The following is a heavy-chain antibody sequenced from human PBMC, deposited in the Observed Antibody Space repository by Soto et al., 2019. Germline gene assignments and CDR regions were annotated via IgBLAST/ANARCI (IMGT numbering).Heavy chain of an antibody. V-gene: IGHV3-33*01. Sequence: QVQLVESGGGVVQPGRSLRLSCAASGFTFSSYGMHWVRQAPGKGLEWVAVIWYDGSNKYYADSVKGRFTISRDNSKNTLYLQMNSLRPEDTAGYYCASEYCSGGSCYYYGMDVWGQGTTVTVSS. D-gene: IGHD2-15*01. CDR3: ASEYCSGGSCYYYGMDV. CDR2: IWYDGSNK. J-gene: IGHJ6*02. CDR1: GFTFSSYG.